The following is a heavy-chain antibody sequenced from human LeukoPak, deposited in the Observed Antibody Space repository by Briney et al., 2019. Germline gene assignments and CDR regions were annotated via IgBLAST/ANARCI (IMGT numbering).Heavy chain of an antibody. CDR3: AILDRPGNWFDP. Sequence: SETLSLTCTVSGGSISSYYWSWIRQPPGKGLEWIGYIYYSGSTNYNPSLKSRVTISVDTSKNQFSLKLSSVTAADTAVYYCAILDRPGNWFDPWGQGTLVTVSS. V-gene: IGHV4-59*12. CDR1: GGSISSYY. CDR2: IYYSGST. D-gene: IGHD3-3*01. J-gene: IGHJ5*02.